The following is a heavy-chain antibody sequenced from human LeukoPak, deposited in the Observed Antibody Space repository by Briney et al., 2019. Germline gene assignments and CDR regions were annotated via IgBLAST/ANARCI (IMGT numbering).Heavy chain of an antibody. D-gene: IGHD6-13*01. CDR2: SGIGGAT. J-gene: IGHJ4*02. CDR1: GFTFSAYA. Sequence: GGSLRLACAASGFTFSAYAMTWVRQAPEKGLEWVSSSGIGGATFYSGTVKGRFTISRDKSKNTLYLQMNNLRAEDTALYYCAKSAVGTRYFDYWGQGTLVTVSS. V-gene: IGHV3-23*01. CDR3: AKSAVGTRYFDY.